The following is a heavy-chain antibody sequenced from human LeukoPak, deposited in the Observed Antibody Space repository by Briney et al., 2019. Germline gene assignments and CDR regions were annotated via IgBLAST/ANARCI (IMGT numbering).Heavy chain of an antibody. CDR1: GFTFSSYA. J-gene: IGHJ5*02. D-gene: IGHD2-2*01. CDR3: AKREKIVVVPAADFDP. Sequence: GVSLRLSCAASGFTFSSYAMSWVRQAPGKGLEWVSAISGSGGSTYYADSVKGRFTISRDNSKNTLYLQMNSLRAEDTAVYYCAKREKIVVVPAADFDPWGQGTLVTVSS. V-gene: IGHV3-23*01. CDR2: ISGSGGST.